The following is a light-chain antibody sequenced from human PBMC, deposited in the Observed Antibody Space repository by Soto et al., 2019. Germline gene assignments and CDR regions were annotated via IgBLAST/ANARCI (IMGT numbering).Light chain of an antibody. CDR3: LRYNTWPPYA. Sequence: EIVVALNRAEQSVSRGERATLSCRARQSVSSNLAWYQQRPGQAPRLLIYGASTRATGIPARFSVCASGTEFTLSISGLEFEDFPLYRSLRYNTWPPYAFRQGTKVDI. V-gene: IGKV3-15*01. CDR1: QSVSSN. J-gene: IGKJ2*01. CDR2: GAS.